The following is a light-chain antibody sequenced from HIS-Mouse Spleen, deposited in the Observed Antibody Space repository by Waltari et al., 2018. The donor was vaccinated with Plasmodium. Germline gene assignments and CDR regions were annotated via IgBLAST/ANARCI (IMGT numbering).Light chain of an antibody. CDR3: MIWHSSAWL. J-gene: IGLJ3*02. V-gene: IGLV5-45*03. CDR1: SGINVGTYR. Sequence: QAVLTQPSSLSASPGASASLTCTLRSGINVGTYRIYWYQQKPGSPPQYRRRYKSDSDKQPGSGVPSRFSGSNDASANAGILLISGLHSADDADYYCMIWHSSAWLFGGGTKLNVL. CDR2: YKSDSDK.